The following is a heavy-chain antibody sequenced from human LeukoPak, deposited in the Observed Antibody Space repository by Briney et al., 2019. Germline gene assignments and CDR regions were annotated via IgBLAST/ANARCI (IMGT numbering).Heavy chain of an antibody. CDR3: ASRSSIWSGYQDTLYYFDS. CDR1: GGSISSYY. J-gene: IGHJ4*02. Sequence: PSETLSLTCTVSGGSISSYYWSWIRQPPGKRLEWIGHIYYSGSTNYNPSLKSRVTISVDTSKNQFSLKLSSVTAADTAVYYCASRSSIWSGYQDTLYYFDSWGQGTLVTVAS. CDR2: IYYSGST. V-gene: IGHV4-59*01. D-gene: IGHD3-3*01.